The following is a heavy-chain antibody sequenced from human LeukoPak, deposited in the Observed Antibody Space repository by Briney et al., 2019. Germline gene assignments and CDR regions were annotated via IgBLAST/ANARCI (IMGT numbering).Heavy chain of an antibody. V-gene: IGHV3-33*01. D-gene: IGHD4-17*01. Sequence: GGSLRLSCAASGFTFSSYGMHWIRQAPGKGLEWVALIWYDGSNKYYTDSVKGRLTISRDNSKNSLYLQMNSLRAEDTAVYYCASSWGYGDLPYYFDYWGQGTLVTVSS. CDR3: ASSWGYGDLPYYFDY. CDR1: GFTFSSYG. J-gene: IGHJ4*02. CDR2: IWYDGSNK.